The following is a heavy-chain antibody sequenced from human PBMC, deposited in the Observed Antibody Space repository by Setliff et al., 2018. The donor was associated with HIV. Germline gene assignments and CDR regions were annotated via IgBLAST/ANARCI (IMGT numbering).Heavy chain of an antibody. CDR1: GFTFSTYA. Sequence: GGSLRLSCAASGFTFSTYAMSWVRQAPGKGLEWVSGISGSGGSTYYADSVKGRFTISRDNFKNTLYLQMNSLRAEDTAVYYCSSGRGSDAIAIDYWGQGTPVTVSS. D-gene: IGHD5-12*01. V-gene: IGHV3-23*01. CDR3: SSGRGSDAIAIDY. J-gene: IGHJ4*02. CDR2: ISGSGGST.